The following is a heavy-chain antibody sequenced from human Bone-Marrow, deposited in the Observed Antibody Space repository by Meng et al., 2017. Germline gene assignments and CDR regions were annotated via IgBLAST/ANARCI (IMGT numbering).Heavy chain of an antibody. CDR3: AASPGWRRIDS. Sequence: QVQLQEGGPGLVKPSGTLSLTCGVSGASVSSGYWWTWVRQPPGKGLEWIGEFHHSGTTNYNPSLRSRVTISVDTSKNQFSLRLTSVTAADTAVYYCAASPGWRRIDSWGQGTLVTVSS. D-gene: IGHD6-19*01. CDR1: GASVSSGYW. J-gene: IGHJ4*02. CDR2: FHHSGTT. V-gene: IGHV4-4*02.